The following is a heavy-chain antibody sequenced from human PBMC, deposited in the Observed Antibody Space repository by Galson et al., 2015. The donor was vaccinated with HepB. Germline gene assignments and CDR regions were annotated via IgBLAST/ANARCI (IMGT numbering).Heavy chain of an antibody. Sequence: SLRLSCAASGFTFSSYAMSWVRQAPGKGLEWVSAISGSGGSTYYADSVKGRFTISRDNSKNTLYLQMNSLRAEDTAVYYCAKSKPYYDILTGSSYYGMDVWGQGTTVTVSS. CDR2: ISGSGGST. V-gene: IGHV3-23*01. D-gene: IGHD3-9*01. J-gene: IGHJ6*02. CDR3: AKSKPYYDILTGSSYYGMDV. CDR1: GFTFSSYA.